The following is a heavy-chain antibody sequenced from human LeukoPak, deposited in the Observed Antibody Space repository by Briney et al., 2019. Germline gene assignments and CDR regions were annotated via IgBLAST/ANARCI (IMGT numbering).Heavy chain of an antibody. CDR1: GGSISSYY. CDR2: IYYSGST. V-gene: IGHV4-59*01. Sequence: SKTLSLTCTVSGGSISSYYWSWIRQPPGKGLEWIGYIYYSGSTNYNPSLKSRVTISVDTSKNQFSLKLSSVTAADTAVYYCARQYSSSSKVFDYWGQGTLVTVSS. D-gene: IGHD6-6*01. J-gene: IGHJ4*02. CDR3: ARQYSSSSKVFDY.